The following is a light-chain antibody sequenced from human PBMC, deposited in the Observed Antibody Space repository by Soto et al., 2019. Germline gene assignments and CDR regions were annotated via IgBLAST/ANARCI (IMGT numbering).Light chain of an antibody. CDR1: QSITTY. CDR2: AAS. CDR3: QQGYTTPPT. V-gene: IGKV1-39*01. Sequence: DIQMTQSPSSLSASVGDRVTITCRASQSITTYLNWYQQKPGKAPKLLIYAASTLQSGVPSRFSGSGSGTDFTLTISSLQPEDCATYFCQQGYTTPPTCGQGTKVEIK. J-gene: IGKJ1*01.